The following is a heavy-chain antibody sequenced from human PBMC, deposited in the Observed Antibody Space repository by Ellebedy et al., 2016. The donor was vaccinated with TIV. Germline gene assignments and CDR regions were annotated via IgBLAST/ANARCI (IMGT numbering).Heavy chain of an antibody. J-gene: IGHJ4*02. CDR3: SRLDGVAAAPPGNF. V-gene: IGHV5-51*01. Sequence: PGGSLSLSCKASGYIFTNYWIGRVRYMPGKGLEWMGLIYPGDSDTKYTSSFQGQVTISADKSITTAYLQWGSLKASDTAIYYCSRLDGVAAAPPGNFWGQGTLVTVSS. CDR2: IYPGDSDT. D-gene: IGHD6-25*01. CDR1: GYIFTNYW.